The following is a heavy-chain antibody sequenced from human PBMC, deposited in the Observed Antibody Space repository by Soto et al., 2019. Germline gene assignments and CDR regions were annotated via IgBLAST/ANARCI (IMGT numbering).Heavy chain of an antibody. Sequence: AGGSLRLSCAASGFTFSDHYMDWVRQAPGKGLEWVGRTRNKANSYSTEYAASVKGRFAISRDDSKSSMYLQMKSLKTEDTAVYYFSSPWIDYRYFNLWGQGTLVTVSP. J-gene: IGHJ5*02. D-gene: IGHD3-9*01. V-gene: IGHV3-72*01. CDR3: SSPWIDYRYFNL. CDR2: TRNKANSYST. CDR1: GFTFSDHY.